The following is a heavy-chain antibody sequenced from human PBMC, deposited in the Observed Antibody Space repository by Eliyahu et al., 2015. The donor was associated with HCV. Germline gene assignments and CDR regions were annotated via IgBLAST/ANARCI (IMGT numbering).Heavy chain of an antibody. V-gene: IGHV3-48*01. D-gene: IGHD3-9*01. J-gene: IGHJ4*02. CDR3: ARPRSYIDRRDY. CDR2: ISSGSSTX. CDR1: GFTFSDYS. Sequence: EVQLVESGGGLVQPGGSLRLSCAASGFTFSDYSMNWVRQAPGKGLEWVSXISSGSSTXXYADSVKGRFTISRDNAKNSLYLQMNSLRVEDTAVYYCARPRSYIDRRDYWGQGTLVTVSS.